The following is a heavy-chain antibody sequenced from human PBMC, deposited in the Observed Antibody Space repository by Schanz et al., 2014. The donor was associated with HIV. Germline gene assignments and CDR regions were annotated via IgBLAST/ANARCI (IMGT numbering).Heavy chain of an antibody. V-gene: IGHV1-69*01. CDR3: ARGRYSGSYYNY. J-gene: IGHJ4*02. CDR1: GGTFSRHA. CDR2: IIPIFGTS. Sequence: QVQLVQSGAEVTKPGSSVKVSCKASGGTFSRHAINWVRQAPGQGLEWMGGIIPIFGTSNYAQKFQGRVTITADESTSTAYMELSSLRSEDTAVYYCARGRYSGSYYNYWGQGTLVTVSS. D-gene: IGHD1-26*01.